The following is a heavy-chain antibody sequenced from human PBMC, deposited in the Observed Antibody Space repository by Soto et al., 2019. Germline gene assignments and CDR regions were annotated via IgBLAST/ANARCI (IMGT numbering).Heavy chain of an antibody. CDR1: GFTFSSYG. CDR3: ARADYYYDSSGYSYYFDY. D-gene: IGHD3-22*01. Sequence: QVPLVDSGAGVVQPGRSLRLSCAASGFTFSSYGMHWVRQAPGKGLEWVAVIWYDGSNKYYADSVEGRFTTSRDNSKNTLYVQMNSLRAEDTAVYYCARADYYYDSSGYSYYFDYWGEGTLVTVSS. J-gene: IGHJ4*02. V-gene: IGHV3-33*01. CDR2: IWYDGSNK.